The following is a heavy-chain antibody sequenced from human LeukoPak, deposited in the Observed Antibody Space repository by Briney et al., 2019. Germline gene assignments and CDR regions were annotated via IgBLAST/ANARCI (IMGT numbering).Heavy chain of an antibody. CDR3: AKGNVRGPYYYYGMDV. V-gene: IGHV3-43*02. J-gene: IGHJ6*02. D-gene: IGHD3-10*01. CDR2: ISGDGGST. CDR1: GFTFDDYA. Sequence: GGSLRLSCAASGFTFDDYAMHWVRQAPGKGLEWVSLISGDGGSTYYADSVKGRFTISRDNSKNSLYLQMNSLGTEDTALYYCAKGNVRGPYYYYGMDVWGQGTTVTVSS.